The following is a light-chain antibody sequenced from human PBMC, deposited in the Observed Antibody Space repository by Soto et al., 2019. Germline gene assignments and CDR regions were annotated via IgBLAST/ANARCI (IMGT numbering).Light chain of an antibody. Sequence: EIVMTQSPATLSVSPGERATLSCRASQRVSSDLAWYPQKPGQAPRLLIYDASTRATGIPVRFSGSGSGTEFTLTISSLQSEDFALYYCQQYNKWPPLTFGGGTKVEI. V-gene: IGKV3-15*01. CDR3: QQYNKWPPLT. J-gene: IGKJ4*01. CDR2: DAS. CDR1: QRVSSD.